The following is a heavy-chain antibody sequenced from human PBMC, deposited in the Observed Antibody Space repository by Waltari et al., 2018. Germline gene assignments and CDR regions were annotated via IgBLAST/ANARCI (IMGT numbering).Heavy chain of an antibody. CDR2: IYSGGST. D-gene: IGHD1-26*01. CDR3: ARELLRGVFDY. CDR1: GFTVSRNY. Sequence: EVQLVESGGGLIQPGGSLGLSCAASGFTVSRNYLRWVRQAPGKGLEWVSVIYSGGSTYYADSVKGRFTISRDNSKNTLYLQMNSLRAEDTAVYYCARELLRGVFDYWGQGTLVTVSS. J-gene: IGHJ4*02. V-gene: IGHV3-53*01.